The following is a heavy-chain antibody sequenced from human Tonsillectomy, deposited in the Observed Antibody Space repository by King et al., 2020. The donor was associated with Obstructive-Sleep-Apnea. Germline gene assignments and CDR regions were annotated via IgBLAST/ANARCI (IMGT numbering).Heavy chain of an antibody. CDR3: AKDQGDRYFDWFDY. Sequence: VQLVESGGGLVQPGGSLRLSCAASGFTFSSYAMSWVRQAPGKGLEWVSSISGTGDSTYFADSVKGRFTISRDNSKNTLYLQMNSLRAEDTAVYYCAKDQGDRYFDWFDYWGQGTLVTVSS. CDR2: ISGTGDST. V-gene: IGHV3-23*04. CDR1: GFTFSSYA. D-gene: IGHD3-9*01. J-gene: IGHJ5*01.